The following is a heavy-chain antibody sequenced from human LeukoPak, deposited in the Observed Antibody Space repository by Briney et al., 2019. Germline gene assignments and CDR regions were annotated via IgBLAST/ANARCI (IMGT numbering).Heavy chain of an antibody. V-gene: IGHV1-8*01. J-gene: IGHJ4*02. Sequence: ASVKVSCKVSGYTLTELSMHWVRQATGQGLEWMGWMNPNSGNTGYAQKFQGRVTMTRNTSISTAYMELSSLRSEDTAVYYCARGRRAYSSGWYRSSAIDYWGQGTLVTVSS. CDR3: ARGRRAYSSGWYRSSAIDY. CDR1: GYTLTELS. CDR2: MNPNSGNT. D-gene: IGHD6-19*01.